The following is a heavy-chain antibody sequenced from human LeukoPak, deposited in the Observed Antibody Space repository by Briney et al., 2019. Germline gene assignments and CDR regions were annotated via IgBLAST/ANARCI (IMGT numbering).Heavy chain of an antibody. CDR2: TRNRAKSYTT. V-gene: IGHV3-72*01. CDR3: ARVGDYYDSRGYSTDAFDI. D-gene: IGHD3-22*01. Sequence: GGSLRLSCAASGFTVSDHYMEWVRQAPGKGLEWVGRTRNRAKSYTTQYAPSVKDRFTISRDDSRNSLYLQMNSLKTEDTAVYFCARVGDYYDSRGYSTDAFDIWGQGTMVTVSS. CDR1: GFTVSDHY. J-gene: IGHJ3*02.